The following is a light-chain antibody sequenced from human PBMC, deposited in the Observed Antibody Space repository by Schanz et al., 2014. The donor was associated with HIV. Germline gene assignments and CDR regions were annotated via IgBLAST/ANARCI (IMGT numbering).Light chain of an antibody. CDR1: SSNIGADYH. J-gene: IGLJ3*02. CDR3: AAWDDSLKGWV. CDR2: DNS. V-gene: IGLV1-40*01. Sequence: QSVLTQPPSVSGAPGQRVTISCTGSSSNIGADYHVHWYQHLPGTAPKLLIYDNSNRPSGVPVRFSASKSGTSASLAISGLQSEDEADYYCAAWDDSLKGWVFGGGTKLTVL.